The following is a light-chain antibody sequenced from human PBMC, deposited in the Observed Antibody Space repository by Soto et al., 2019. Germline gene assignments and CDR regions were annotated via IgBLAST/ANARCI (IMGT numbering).Light chain of an antibody. V-gene: IGKV2-28*01. CDR1: QSLLHSNGYNY. Sequence: EIVMTQSPLSLPVTPGEPASISCRSSQSLLHSNGYNYLDWYLQKPGQSPQLLVYLGSNRASGVPDRYSRSGSGTDFTLKISRVEAEDVGIYYCMQALQTPTFGGGTKVEIK. CDR2: LGS. CDR3: MQALQTPT. J-gene: IGKJ4*01.